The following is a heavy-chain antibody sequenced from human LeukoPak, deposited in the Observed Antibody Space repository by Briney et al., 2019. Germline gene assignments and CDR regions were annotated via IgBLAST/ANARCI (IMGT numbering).Heavy chain of an antibody. CDR3: ARLVWDTTMADGDIDS. D-gene: IGHD5-18*01. V-gene: IGHV3-21*01. J-gene: IGHJ4*02. CDR1: GSTFSSYA. CDR2: ISSASTYI. Sequence: GSLRLSCAASGSTFSSYAMSWVRQAPGKGLEWVSSISSASTYIYYADSVKGRFTISRDNAKNSLYLQMNSLRAEDTAMYYCARLVWDTTMADGDIDSWGQGTLLIVSS.